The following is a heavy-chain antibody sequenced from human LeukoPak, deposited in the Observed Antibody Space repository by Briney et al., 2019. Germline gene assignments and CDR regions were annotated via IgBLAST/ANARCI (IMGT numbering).Heavy chain of an antibody. CDR3: ARAVMDNSGYFDY. Sequence: SETLSLTCTVSGGSINSGGFYWSWIRRHPGKGLEWIGYIYYSGSTYYNPSLKSRVTISVDTSKNQFSLKLSSVTAADTAVYYCARAVMDNSGYFDYWGQGTLVTVSP. CDR1: GGSINSGGFY. CDR2: IYYSGST. J-gene: IGHJ4*02. D-gene: IGHD3-22*01. V-gene: IGHV4-31*03.